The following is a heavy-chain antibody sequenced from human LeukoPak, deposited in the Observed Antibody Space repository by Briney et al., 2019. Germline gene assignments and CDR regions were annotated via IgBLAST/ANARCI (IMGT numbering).Heavy chain of an antibody. CDR3: ARDGCGGVCLDY. CDR2: IIPIFGTA. Sequence: SVKVSCKASGGTFSSYAISWVRQAPGQGLKWMGGIIPIFGTANYAQKFQGRVTITADESTSTAYMELSSLRSEDTAVYYCARDGCGGVCLDYWGQGTLVTVSS. D-gene: IGHD2-21*02. V-gene: IGHV1-69*13. J-gene: IGHJ4*02. CDR1: GGTFSSYA.